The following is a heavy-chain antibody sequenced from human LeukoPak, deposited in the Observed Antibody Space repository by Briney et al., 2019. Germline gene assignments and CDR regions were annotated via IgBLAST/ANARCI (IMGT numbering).Heavy chain of an antibody. J-gene: IGHJ5*02. CDR2: ISYNGSNK. CDR1: GFTFSSYA. Sequence: GGSLRLSCAASGFTFSSYAMHWVRQAPGKGLEWVAVISYNGSNKYYADSVKGRFTISRDNSKNTLYLQMNSLRAEDTAVYYCAKDRRRNWFDPWGQGTLVTVSS. CDR3: AKDRRRNWFDP. V-gene: IGHV3-30*04.